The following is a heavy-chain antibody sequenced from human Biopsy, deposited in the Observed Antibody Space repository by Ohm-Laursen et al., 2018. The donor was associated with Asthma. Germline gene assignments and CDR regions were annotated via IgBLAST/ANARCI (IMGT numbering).Heavy chain of an antibody. Sequence: SLRLSCAASGFTFSSYGMHWVRQAPGKGLEWVAVISYDGSNKYYADSVKGRFTISRDNSKNTLYLQMNSLRAEDTAVYYCARDLHPTNHLGELSEGFDYWGQGTLVTVSS. J-gene: IGHJ4*02. CDR2: ISYDGSNK. CDR1: GFTFSSYG. CDR3: ARDLHPTNHLGELSEGFDY. D-gene: IGHD3-16*02. V-gene: IGHV3-30*03.